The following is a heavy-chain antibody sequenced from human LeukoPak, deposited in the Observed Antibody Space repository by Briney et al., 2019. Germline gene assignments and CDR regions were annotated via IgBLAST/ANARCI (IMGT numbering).Heavy chain of an antibody. CDR1: GGSFSGYY. J-gene: IGHJ6*02. Sequence: SETLSLTCAVYGGSFSGYYWSWIRQPPGKGLEWIGEINHSGSTNYNPSLKSRVTISVDTSKNQFSLKLSSVTAADTAVYYCAAWHGSSSWYYYYGMDVWGQGTTVTVSS. V-gene: IGHV4-34*01. CDR2: INHSGST. D-gene: IGHD6-13*01. CDR3: AAWHGSSSWYYYYGMDV.